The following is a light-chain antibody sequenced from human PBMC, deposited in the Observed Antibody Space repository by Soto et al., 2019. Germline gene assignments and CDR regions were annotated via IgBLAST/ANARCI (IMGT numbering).Light chain of an antibody. CDR2: GAS. J-gene: IGKJ3*01. Sequence: EIVLTQSPATLSLSPGERATLSCRASQSVGSYLAWYQQKPGQPPRLLIYGASDRATGIPARFSGSGSGTDFTLTISSLEPEDFAVYYCQQRGNWATFGPGTKVDFK. CDR3: QQRGNWAT. CDR1: QSVGSY. V-gene: IGKV3-11*01.